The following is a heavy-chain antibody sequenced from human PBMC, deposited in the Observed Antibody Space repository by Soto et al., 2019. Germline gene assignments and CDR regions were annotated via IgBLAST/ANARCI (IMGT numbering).Heavy chain of an antibody. CDR1: GYTFTGYY. D-gene: IGHD2-15*01. CDR3: ARESEGYCSGGSCFYYYGMDV. J-gene: IGHJ6*01. Sequence: GASVKVSCKASGYTFTGYYMHWVRQAPGQGLEWMGWINPNSGGTNYAQKFQGWVTMTRDTSISTAYMELSRLRSDDTAVYYCARESEGYCSGGSCFYYYGMDVWG. CDR2: INPNSGGT. V-gene: IGHV1-2*04.